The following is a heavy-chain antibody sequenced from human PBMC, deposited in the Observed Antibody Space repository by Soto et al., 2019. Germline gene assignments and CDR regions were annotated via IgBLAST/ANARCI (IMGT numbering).Heavy chain of an antibody. J-gene: IGHJ6*02. V-gene: IGHV3-23*01. CDR3: TKQSPDRHHMDV. Sequence: GWSLRLSCAASGFTFSKFVMRWVRQTPGKGLEWVSTITETGGDTYYTDSVKGRFTISRDNSKNTLYLQMTSLRAEDTALYYCTKQSPDRHHMDVWGQGTTVTVSS. CDR1: GFTFSKFV. CDR2: ITETGGDT.